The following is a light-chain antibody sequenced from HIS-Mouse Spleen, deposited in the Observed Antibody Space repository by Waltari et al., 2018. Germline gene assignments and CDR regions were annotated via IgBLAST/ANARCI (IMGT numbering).Light chain of an antibody. J-gene: IGKJ1*01. CDR2: WAS. V-gene: IGKV4-1*01. CDR1: QSVLYSSNNKNY. Sequence: EIVMTQSPDSLAVSLGERATINCKSSQSVLYSSNNKNYLAWYQQKPGQPPKLLIYWASTRESGVPDRFSGSGSGTDFTLTISSLQAEDVAVYYCQQYYSTPPTFGQGTKVEIK. CDR3: QQYYSTPPT.